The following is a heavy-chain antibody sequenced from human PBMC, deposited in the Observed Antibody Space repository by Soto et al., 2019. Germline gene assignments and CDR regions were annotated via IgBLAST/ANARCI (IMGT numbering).Heavy chain of an antibody. CDR3: ARGGRIYCSGGSCYFDY. CDR2: ISAYNGNT. Sequence: GASVKVSCKASGYTFTSYGISWVRQAPGQGLEWMGWISAYNGNTNYAQKLQGRVTMTTDTSTSTAYMELRSLRSDDTAVYYCARGGRIYCSGGSCYFDYWGQGTLVTVSS. V-gene: IGHV1-18*01. CDR1: GYTFTSYG. D-gene: IGHD2-15*01. J-gene: IGHJ4*02.